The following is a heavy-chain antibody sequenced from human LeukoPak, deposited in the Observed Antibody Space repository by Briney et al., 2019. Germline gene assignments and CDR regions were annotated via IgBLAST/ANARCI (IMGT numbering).Heavy chain of an antibody. CDR3: VGVQGAAEY. D-gene: IGHD1-26*01. V-gene: IGHV3-48*01. CDR2: ISSSSSII. CDR1: GFTFSSYA. J-gene: IGHJ4*02. Sequence: QTGGSLRLSCAASGFTFSSYAMNWVRQAPGKGLEWVSYISSSSSIIYYADSVKGRFTTSRDNAEDSRNPQMNSLRAGDTPFYSVVGVQGAAEYWGQGTLV.